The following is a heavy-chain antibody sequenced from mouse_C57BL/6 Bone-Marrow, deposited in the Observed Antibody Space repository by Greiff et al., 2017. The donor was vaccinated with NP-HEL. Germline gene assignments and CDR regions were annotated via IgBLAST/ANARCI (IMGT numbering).Heavy chain of an antibody. V-gene: IGHV2-2*01. Sequence: VQRVESGPGLVQPSQSLSITCTVSGFSLTSYGVHWVRQSPGKGLEWLGVIWSGGSTDYNAAFISRLSISKDNSKSQVFFKMNSLQADDTAIYYCASYYGNYDYYAMDYWGQGTSVTVSS. CDR3: ASYYGNYDYYAMDY. J-gene: IGHJ4*01. CDR2: IWSGGST. CDR1: GFSLTSYG. D-gene: IGHD2-1*01.